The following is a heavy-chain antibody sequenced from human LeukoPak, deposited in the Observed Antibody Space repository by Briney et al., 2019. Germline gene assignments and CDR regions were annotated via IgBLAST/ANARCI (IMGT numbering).Heavy chain of an antibody. Sequence: PGGSLRLSCAASGFTFSSFEVNWVRQAPGKGLEWVSYIGSSGSTIYYADAVKGRFTISRDNAKNSLYLQMNSLRAEDTAVYYCARDHSNWEGVDYWDQGTLVTVSS. D-gene: IGHD7-27*01. CDR1: GFTFSSFE. CDR3: ARDHSNWEGVDY. J-gene: IGHJ4*02. V-gene: IGHV3-48*03. CDR2: IGSSGSTI.